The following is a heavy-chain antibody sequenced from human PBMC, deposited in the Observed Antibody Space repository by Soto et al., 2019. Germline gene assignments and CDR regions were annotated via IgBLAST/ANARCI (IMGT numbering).Heavy chain of an antibody. Sequence: QVQLQESGPGLVKPSETLSLTCTVPNGSIVNYYWSWIRQPPGKGLEWIGFIYYSGSTNYNPSLRSRVTISGDMSKNQRSLRLSSVTAADTAVYYCACRLTEATTTGDGFDIWGQGTMVTVSS. D-gene: IGHD3-9*01. CDR3: ACRLTEATTTGDGFDI. J-gene: IGHJ3*02. CDR2: IYYSGST. V-gene: IGHV4-59*01. CDR1: NGSIVNYY.